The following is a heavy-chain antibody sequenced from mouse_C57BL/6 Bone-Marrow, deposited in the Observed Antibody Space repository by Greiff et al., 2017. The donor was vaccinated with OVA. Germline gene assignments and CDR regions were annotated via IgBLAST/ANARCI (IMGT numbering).Heavy chain of an antibody. CDR3: ARANSYYYGSSPY. D-gene: IGHD1-1*01. CDR1: GYTFTDYY. V-gene: IGHV1-26*01. Sequence: EVQLQQSGPELVKPGASVKISCKASGYTFTDYYMNWVKQSHGKSLEWIGDINPNNGGTSYNQKFKGKATLTVDKSSSTAYMELRSLTSEDSAVYYCARANSYYYGSSPYWGQGTLVTVSA. CDR2: INPNNGGT. J-gene: IGHJ3*01.